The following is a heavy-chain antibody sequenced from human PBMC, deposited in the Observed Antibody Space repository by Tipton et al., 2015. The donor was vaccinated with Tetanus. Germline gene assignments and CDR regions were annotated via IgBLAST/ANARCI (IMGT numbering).Heavy chain of an antibody. CDR3: ARAYDFWSGHLDF. Sequence: TLSLTCTVSGGSVNSGGYYWSWIRQPPGKGLEWIGYASYSGSSNYNPSLKSRVIISIDASKNQFSLKLSSMAAADTAVYYCARAYDFWSGHLDFWGQGTLVTVSS. D-gene: IGHD3-3*01. CDR1: GGSVNSGGYY. CDR2: ASYSGSS. V-gene: IGHV4-61*08. J-gene: IGHJ4*02.